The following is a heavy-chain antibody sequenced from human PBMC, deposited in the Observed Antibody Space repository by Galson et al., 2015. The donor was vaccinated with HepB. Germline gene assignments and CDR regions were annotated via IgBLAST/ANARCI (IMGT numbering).Heavy chain of an antibody. CDR3: ARDRRYSSGLADY. J-gene: IGHJ4*02. CDR2: IWYGGSNK. V-gene: IGHV3-33*01. Sequence: SLRLSCAASGFTFSSYGMHWVRQAPGKGLEWVAVIWYGGSNKYYADSVKGRFTISRDNSKNTLYLQMNSLRAEDTAVYYCARDRRYSSGLADYWGQGTLVTVSS. CDR1: GFTFSSYG. D-gene: IGHD6-19*01.